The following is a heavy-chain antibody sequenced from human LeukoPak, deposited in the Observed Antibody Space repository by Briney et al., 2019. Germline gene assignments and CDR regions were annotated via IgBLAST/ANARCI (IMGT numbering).Heavy chain of an antibody. CDR1: GGSISSYY. D-gene: IGHD3-16*01. CDR2: IYYSGST. V-gene: IGHV4-59*01. CDR3: AGTYLRSAFDY. Sequence: SETLSLTCTVSGGSISSYYWSWIRQPPGKGLEWIGYIYYSGSTNYNPSLKSRVTISVDTSKNQFSLKLSSVTAADTAVYYCAGTYLRSAFDYWGQGTLVTVSS. J-gene: IGHJ4*02.